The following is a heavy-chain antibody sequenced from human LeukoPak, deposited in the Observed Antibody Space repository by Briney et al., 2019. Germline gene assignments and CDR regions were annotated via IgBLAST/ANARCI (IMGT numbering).Heavy chain of an antibody. V-gene: IGHV4-30-2*02. J-gene: IGHJ4*02. CDR2: IYHSGST. CDR3: ARAKRGPYYFDY. CDR1: GGSISSGGYS. Sequence: NPSETLSLTCAVSGGSISSGGYSWSWIRQPPGKGLEWIGYIYHSGSTYYNPSLKSRVTISVDRSKNQFSLKLSSVTAADTAVYYCARAKRGPYYFDYWGQGSLVTVSS. D-gene: IGHD3-10*01.